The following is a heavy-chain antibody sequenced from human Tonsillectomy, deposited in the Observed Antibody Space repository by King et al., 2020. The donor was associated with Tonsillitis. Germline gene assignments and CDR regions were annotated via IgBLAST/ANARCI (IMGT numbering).Heavy chain of an antibody. D-gene: IGHD3-22*01. CDR3: ASYYDSSGYYYSRYFQH. J-gene: IGHJ1*01. CDR2: IYYSGST. CDR1: GGSISSGGYY. V-gene: IGHV4-31*03. Sequence: VQLQESGPGLVTPSQTLSLTCTVSGGSISSGGYYCSWIRQHPGKGLEWIGYIYYSGSTYYNPSLKSRVTISVDTSKNQFSLKLSSVTAADTAVYYCASYYDSSGYYYSRYFQHWGQGTLVTVSS.